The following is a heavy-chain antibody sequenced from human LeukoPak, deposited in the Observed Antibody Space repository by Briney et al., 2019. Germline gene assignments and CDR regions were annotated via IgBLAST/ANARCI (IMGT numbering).Heavy chain of an antibody. V-gene: IGHV1-18*01. D-gene: IGHD3-22*01. J-gene: IGHJ6*03. CDR1: GYTFTSYG. CDR2: ISAYNGNT. Sequence: GASVKVSCKASGYTFTSYGISWVRQAPGQGLEWMGWISAYNGNTNYAQKLQGRVTMTTDTSTSTAYMELRSLRSDDTAVYYCARGLYYDSSGSYYYYYMDVWGKGTTVTISS. CDR3: ARGLYYDSSGSYYYYYMDV.